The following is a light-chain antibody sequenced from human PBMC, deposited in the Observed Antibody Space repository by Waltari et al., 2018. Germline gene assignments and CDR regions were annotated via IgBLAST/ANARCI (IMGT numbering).Light chain of an antibody. CDR2: GAS. Sequence: EIVLTQSPGTLSLSPGERATLPCRASQTVSSSYLAWYQQKPGQAPRLLIYGASNRATGIPDGFSGSGSGTDFTLTISRLEPEDFAVFYCQQYGSSPLTFGGGTKVEIK. CDR1: QTVSSSY. J-gene: IGKJ4*01. V-gene: IGKV3-20*01. CDR3: QQYGSSPLT.